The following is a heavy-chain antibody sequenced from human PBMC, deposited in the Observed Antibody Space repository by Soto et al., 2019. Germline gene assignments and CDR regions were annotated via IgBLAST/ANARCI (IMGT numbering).Heavy chain of an antibody. D-gene: IGHD6-19*01. V-gene: IGHV4-61*01. CDR1: GVSVSSASYY. Sequence: PSETLSLTCTVSGVSVSSASYYWSWVRQPPGKGLEWIGYMYYSGSTDYNTSLKSRVTMSLETSKNQFSLKLSSVTAADTAVYYCARDQNRGLPYSSGWNPVVLYGMDVWGQGTTVTVSS. J-gene: IGHJ6*02. CDR2: MYYSGST. CDR3: ARDQNRGLPYSSGWNPVVLYGMDV.